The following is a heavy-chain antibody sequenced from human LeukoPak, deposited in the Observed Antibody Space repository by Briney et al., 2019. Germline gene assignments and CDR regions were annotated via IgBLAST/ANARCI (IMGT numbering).Heavy chain of an antibody. J-gene: IGHJ6*02. CDR3: ARDGVAYCGGDCYSSYYYGMDV. V-gene: IGHV3-33*01. Sequence: AGGSLRLSCAASGFTFSSYGMHWVRQAPGKGLEWVAVIWYDGSNKYYADSVKGRFTISRDNSKNTLYLQMNSLRAEDTAVYYCARDGVAYCGGDCYSSYYYGMDVWGQGTTVTVSS. CDR2: IWYDGSNK. D-gene: IGHD2-21*02. CDR1: GFTFSSYG.